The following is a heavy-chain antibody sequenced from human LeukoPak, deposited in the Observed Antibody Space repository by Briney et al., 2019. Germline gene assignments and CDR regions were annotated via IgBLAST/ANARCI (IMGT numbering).Heavy chain of an antibody. CDR2: ISGGSSTI. CDR3: ARDLGAAGRAFDI. CDR1: EFTFSMYS. Sequence: PGGSLRLSCAASEFTFSMYSMNWVRQAPGKGLEWVSRISGGSSTIYYADSVKGRFTISRDNAKNSLYLQMNSLRDEDTAVYYCARDLGAAGRAFDIWGQGIMVTVSS. V-gene: IGHV3-48*02. J-gene: IGHJ3*02. D-gene: IGHD6-13*01.